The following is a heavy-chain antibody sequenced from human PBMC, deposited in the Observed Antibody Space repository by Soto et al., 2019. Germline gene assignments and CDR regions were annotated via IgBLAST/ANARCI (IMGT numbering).Heavy chain of an antibody. CDR1: GFTFATYA. V-gene: IGHV3-23*01. J-gene: IGHJ4*01. Sequence: GGSLRLSCAASGFTFATYAMSWVRQAPGKGLEWVSAISATGISTHYADSVKGRVTISRDNSANTLSLEMSSLTAEDTAVYYCARDKDTSSWTGFDFWGPGTLVTVSS. CDR3: ARDKDTSSWTGFDF. D-gene: IGHD1-1*01. CDR2: ISATGIST.